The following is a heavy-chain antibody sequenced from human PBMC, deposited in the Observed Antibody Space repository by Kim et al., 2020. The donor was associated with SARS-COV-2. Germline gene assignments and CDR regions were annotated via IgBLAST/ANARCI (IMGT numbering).Heavy chain of an antibody. V-gene: IGHV3-33*01. J-gene: IGHJ3*02. CDR1: GFTFSSYG. CDR2: IWYDGSNK. CDR3: ARDSSKPYYYDSSGLNAFDI. D-gene: IGHD3-22*01. Sequence: GGSLRLSCAASGFTFSSYGMHWVRQAPGKGLEWVAVIWYDGSNKYYADSVKGRFTISRDNSKNTLYLQMNSLRAEDKAVYYCARDSSKPYYYDSSGLNAFDIWGQGTMVTVSS.